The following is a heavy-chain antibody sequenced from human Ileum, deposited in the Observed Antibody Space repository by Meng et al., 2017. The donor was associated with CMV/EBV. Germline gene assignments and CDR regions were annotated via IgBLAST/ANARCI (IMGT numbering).Heavy chain of an antibody. CDR3: ARVHDYYDFWSGYSYTHYFDY. CDR2: MNPNSGNT. J-gene: IGHJ4*02. V-gene: IGHV1-8*01. Sequence: ASVKVSCKASGYTFTSYDINWVRQATGQGLEWMGWMNPNSGNTGYAQKFQGRVNMTRNTSISTAYMELSSLRSEDTAVYYCARVHDYYDFWSGYSYTHYFDYWGQGTLVTVSS. CDR1: GYTFTSYD. D-gene: IGHD3-3*01.